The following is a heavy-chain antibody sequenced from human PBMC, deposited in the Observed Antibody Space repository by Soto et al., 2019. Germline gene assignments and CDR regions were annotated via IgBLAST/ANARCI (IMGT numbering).Heavy chain of an antibody. CDR1: GYTFTSYY. CDR2: INPSGGST. Sequence: QVQLVQSGAEVKKPGASVKVSCKASGYTFTSYYMHWVRQAPGQGLEWMGIINPSGGSTSYAQKFQGRVTMARDTSTSTVYMELSSLRSEDTAVYYCARVGYSREFDPWGQGTLVTVSS. D-gene: IGHD6-13*01. V-gene: IGHV1-46*01. J-gene: IGHJ5*02. CDR3: ARVGYSREFDP.